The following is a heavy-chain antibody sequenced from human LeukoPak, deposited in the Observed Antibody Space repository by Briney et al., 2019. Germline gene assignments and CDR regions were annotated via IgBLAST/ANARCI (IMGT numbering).Heavy chain of an antibody. CDR1: GGSISNYY. J-gene: IGHJ6*02. V-gene: IGHV4-4*07. D-gene: IGHD6-19*01. CDR2: IYSSGTT. CDR3: ARVSPIAVAGSSYYYAMDV. Sequence: SETLSLTCNVSGGSISNYYWTWIRQPAGKGLEWIGRIYSSGTTTYNPSLKSRVAMSVDTSRNQFSLRLSSVTAADTAVFYCARVSPIAVAGSSYYYAMDVWGQGTTVTVSS.